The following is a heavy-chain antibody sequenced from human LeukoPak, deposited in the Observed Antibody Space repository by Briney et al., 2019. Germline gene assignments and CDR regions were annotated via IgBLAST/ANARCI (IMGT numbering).Heavy chain of an antibody. CDR3: ARGEWVTTFDY. V-gene: IGHV4-38-2*02. CDR1: DYSINSGYY. D-gene: IGHD4-11*01. CDR2: IYHSGST. Sequence: SETLSLTCTVSDYSINSGYYWDWIRQPPGKGLEWIGSIYHSGSTYYNPSLKSRVTISVDTSKNQFSLKLSSVTAADTAVYYCARGEWVTTFDYWGQGTLVTVPS. J-gene: IGHJ4*02.